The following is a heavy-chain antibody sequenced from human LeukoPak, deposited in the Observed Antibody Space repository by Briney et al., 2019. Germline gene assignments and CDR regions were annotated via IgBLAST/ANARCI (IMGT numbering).Heavy chain of an antibody. V-gene: IGHV3-33*01. D-gene: IGHD5-12*01. CDR1: GFDFSSYA. J-gene: IGHJ4*02. CDR3: ARARGGYDLDY. CDR2: IWNDGSNK. Sequence: PGGSLRLSCAASGFDFSSYAMHWVRQAPGKGLEWVAAIWNDGSNKYYVDSVKGRFTISRDNVKNSLYLQMNSLRVEDTAVYYCARARGGYDLDYWGQGTLVTVSS.